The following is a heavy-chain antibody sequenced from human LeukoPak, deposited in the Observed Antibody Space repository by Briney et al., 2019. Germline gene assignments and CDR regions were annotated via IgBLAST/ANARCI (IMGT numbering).Heavy chain of an antibody. V-gene: IGHV3-48*03. CDR3: ARGFDYYDSSGYNY. D-gene: IGHD3-22*01. CDR1: GFIFSSYE. Sequence: GGSLRLSCAASGFIFSSYEMNWVRQAPGKGLEWVSYISSSGSTIYYADSVKGRFTISRDNAKNSLYLQMNSLRAEDTAVYYCARGFDYYDSSGYNYWGQGTLVTVSS. CDR2: ISSSGSTI. J-gene: IGHJ4*02.